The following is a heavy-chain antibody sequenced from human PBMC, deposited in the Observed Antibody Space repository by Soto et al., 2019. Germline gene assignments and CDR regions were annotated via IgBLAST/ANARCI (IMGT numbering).Heavy chain of an antibody. Sequence: QVHVQESGPGLVKPSETLSLTCSVSGGSMSKFYWCWILKTAGKGQEWMGRVYATGTSEYNPSLRSRIAMSVDISKKTFSLRLRSVTAADTGVYYCVRDGSHTLRVCFDPWGQGILVTVSS. V-gene: IGHV4-4*07. CDR3: VRDGSHTLRVCFDP. J-gene: IGHJ5*02. D-gene: IGHD4-17*01. CDR1: GGSMSKFY. CDR2: VYATGTS.